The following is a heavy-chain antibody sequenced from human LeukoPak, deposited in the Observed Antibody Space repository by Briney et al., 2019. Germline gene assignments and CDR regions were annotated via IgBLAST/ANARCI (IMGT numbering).Heavy chain of an antibody. CDR3: ARVVWDSRSNGAFDI. J-gene: IGHJ3*02. V-gene: IGHV4-4*07. D-gene: IGHD2-8*01. Sequence: SETLSLTCTVSGGSISSYYWSWIRQSAGKGLEWIGRIYPTGSTNYNPSLKSRATMSVDTSKNQFSLKLTSVTAADTAVYYCARVVWDSRSNGAFDIWGQGTMVTVSS. CDR1: GGSISSYY. CDR2: IYPTGST.